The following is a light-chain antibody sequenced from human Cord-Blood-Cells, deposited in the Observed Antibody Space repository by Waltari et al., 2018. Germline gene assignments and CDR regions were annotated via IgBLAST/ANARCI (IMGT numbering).Light chain of an antibody. J-gene: IGLJ1*01. CDR1: SSDVGGYNY. Sequence: QSALTQPAPVSGSPGQSITISCTGTSSDVGGYNYVSWYQQHPGKAPKLMIYDGSNRPSGVSNRFSGSKSGNTASLTISGLQAEDEADYYCSSYTSSSTYVFGTGTKVTVL. V-gene: IGLV2-14*01. CDR2: DGS. CDR3: SSYTSSSTYV.